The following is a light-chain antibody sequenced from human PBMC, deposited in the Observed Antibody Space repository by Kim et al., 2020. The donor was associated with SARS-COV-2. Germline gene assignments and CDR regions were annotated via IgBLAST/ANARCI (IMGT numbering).Light chain of an antibody. Sequence: EIVLTQSPATLSLSPGERATLSCRASQSVSSNLAWYQQKPGQAPRLLIYGASTRTTGIPARFSGSGSGTEFTLTISSLQSEDFAVYYCWQQNNNCRLTFGGGTKVDIK. CDR2: GAS. V-gene: IGKV3-15*01. J-gene: IGKJ4*01. CDR3: WQQNNNCRLT. CDR1: QSVSSN.